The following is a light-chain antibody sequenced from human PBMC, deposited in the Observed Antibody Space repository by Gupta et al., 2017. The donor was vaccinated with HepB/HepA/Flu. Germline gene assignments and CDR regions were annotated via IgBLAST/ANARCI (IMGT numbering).Light chain of an antibody. CDR2: QDS. Sequence: SSELTQPPSVFVSPGQTASIPCPGDKLGDKYVCWYQQKPGQSPVLVIYQDSKRPSGIPERFSGSNSGNTATLTISGTRAVDEADYYCQALDSSTVVVFGGGTKLTVL. J-gene: IGLJ2*01. CDR3: QALDSSTVVV. CDR1: KLGDKY. V-gene: IGLV3-1*01.